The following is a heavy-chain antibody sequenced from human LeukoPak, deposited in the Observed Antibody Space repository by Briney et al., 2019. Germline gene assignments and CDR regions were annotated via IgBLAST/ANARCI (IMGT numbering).Heavy chain of an antibody. CDR3: ARQNRNGFDY. Sequence: GGSLRHSCAASGFTFSTYDLHWVRQTTGKGLEWVSATGTAGDTWYSGSVKGRFTISRENAKSSMYLQMNSLRAGDTAVYYCARQNRNGFDYWGQGTLVTVSS. CDR1: GFTFSTYD. D-gene: IGHD2-8*01. V-gene: IGHV3-13*01. CDR2: TGTAGDT. J-gene: IGHJ4*02.